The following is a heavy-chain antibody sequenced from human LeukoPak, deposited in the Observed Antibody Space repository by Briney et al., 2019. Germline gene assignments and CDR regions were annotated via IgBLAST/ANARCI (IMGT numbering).Heavy chain of an antibody. D-gene: IGHD3-22*01. CDR2: ISNSGTT. V-gene: IGHV4-38-2*02. J-gene: IGHJ5*02. CDR3: ARASRPGGDTSGFDLDP. CDR1: NYYVNSGFH. Sequence: SETLSLTCTVSNYYVNSGFHWGWIRQSPEKGLEWIGSISNSGTTYYSPSLRSRVTISADMSKNQFSLKLSSVTAADTAVYYCARASRPGGDTSGFDLDPWGQGTLVTVSS.